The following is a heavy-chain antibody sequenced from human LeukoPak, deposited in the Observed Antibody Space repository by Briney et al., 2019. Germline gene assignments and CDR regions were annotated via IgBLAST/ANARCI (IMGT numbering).Heavy chain of an antibody. D-gene: IGHD3-3*01. Sequence: SSETLSLTCTVSGGSISSSSSYWGWIRQPPGKGLEWIGSIYYSGSTYYNPSLKSRVTISVDTSKNQFSLKLSSVTAADTAVYYCARGFNYDYWSGYEGEGGVMDVWGKGTTVTVSS. J-gene: IGHJ6*03. CDR3: ARGFNYDYWSGYEGEGGVMDV. CDR1: GGSISSSSSY. V-gene: IGHV4-39*01. CDR2: IYYSGST.